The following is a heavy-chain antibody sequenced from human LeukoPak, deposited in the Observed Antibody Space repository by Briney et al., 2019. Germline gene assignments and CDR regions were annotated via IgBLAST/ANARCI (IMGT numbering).Heavy chain of an antibody. Sequence: AGGSLRLSCAASGFTFDDYAMHWVRQAPGKGLEWVSGISWNSGSIGYADSVKGRFTISRDNAKNSLYLQMNSLRAEDTALYYCAKGLLRYDSSGYDYWGQGTLVTVSS. CDR2: ISWNSGSI. V-gene: IGHV3-9*01. D-gene: IGHD3-22*01. CDR1: GFTFDDYA. J-gene: IGHJ4*02. CDR3: AKGLLRYDSSGYDY.